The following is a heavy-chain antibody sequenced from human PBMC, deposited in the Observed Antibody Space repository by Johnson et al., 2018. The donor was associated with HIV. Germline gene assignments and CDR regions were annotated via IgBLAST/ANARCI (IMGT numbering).Heavy chain of an antibody. D-gene: IGHD6-13*01. CDR2: INQAGSEK. Sequence: VQLVESGGGLVQPGGSLRLSCAASGFTVSSNYMSWVRRAPGKGLEWVANINQAGSEKYYVDSVKGRFTISRDNAKNSLYLQMNSLRAEDTAVYYCARPGIEAAGYDAFDIWGQGTMVTVSS. J-gene: IGHJ3*02. CDR3: ARPGIEAAGYDAFDI. V-gene: IGHV3-7*01. CDR1: GFTVSSNY.